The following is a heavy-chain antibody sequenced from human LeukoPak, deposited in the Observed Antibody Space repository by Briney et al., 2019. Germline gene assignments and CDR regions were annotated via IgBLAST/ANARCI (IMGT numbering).Heavy chain of an antibody. CDR3: SRDSHGDDVYDY. J-gene: IGHJ4*02. D-gene: IGHD1-1*01. V-gene: IGHV3-49*04. Sequence: GGSLRLSCTVSGFTFEDFAMTWVRQAPGKGLEWVGFIRRRAYGGTTDYAASVKGRFTIPIDDSKNIAFLQMNSLKTEDTAIYFCSRDSHGDDVYDYWGQGTLVTVSS. CDR2: IRRRAYGGTT. CDR1: GFTFEDFA.